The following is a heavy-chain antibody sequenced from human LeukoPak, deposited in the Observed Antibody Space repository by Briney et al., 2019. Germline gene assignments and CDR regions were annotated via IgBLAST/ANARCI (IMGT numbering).Heavy chain of an antibody. CDR3: ARGWDSSSGLDI. CDR1: GGTFSSYA. Sequence: ASVKVSCKASGGTFSSYAISWVRQAPGQGLEWMGGIIPIFGTANYAQKFQGRVTITADESTSTAYMELSSLRSEDTAVYYCARGWDSSSGLDIWGQGTMATVSS. V-gene: IGHV1-69*01. D-gene: IGHD6-13*01. J-gene: IGHJ3*02. CDR2: IIPIFGTA.